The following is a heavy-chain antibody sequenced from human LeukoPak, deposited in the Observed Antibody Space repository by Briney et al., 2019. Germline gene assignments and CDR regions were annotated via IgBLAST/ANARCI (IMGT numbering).Heavy chain of an antibody. Sequence: SETLSLTCTVSGGSISNHYWSWIRQPPGKGLGWMGYIYYSGSTNYNPSLKSRVTISVDTSKNQFSLKLSSVTAADTAVYYCARDVNYYFDYWGQGTLVTVSS. V-gene: IGHV4-59*11. CDR1: GGSISNHY. CDR2: IYYSGST. CDR3: ARDVNYYFDY. D-gene: IGHD2/OR15-2a*01. J-gene: IGHJ4*02.